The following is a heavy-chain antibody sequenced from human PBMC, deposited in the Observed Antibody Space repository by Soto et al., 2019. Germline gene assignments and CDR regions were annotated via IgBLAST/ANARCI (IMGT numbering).Heavy chain of an antibody. CDR1: GGSISSGDYY. D-gene: IGHD5-12*01. CDR3: ARYSGYEGLRFDP. V-gene: IGHV4-30-4*01. J-gene: IGHJ5*02. CDR2: IYYSGST. Sequence: QVQLQESGPGLVKPSQTLSLTCTVSGGSISSGDYYWSWIRQPPGKGLEWIGYIYYSGSTYYNPSLKSRVTISVDTSQTQFSLKLSSVTAADTAVYYCARYSGYEGLRFDPWGQGTLVTVSS.